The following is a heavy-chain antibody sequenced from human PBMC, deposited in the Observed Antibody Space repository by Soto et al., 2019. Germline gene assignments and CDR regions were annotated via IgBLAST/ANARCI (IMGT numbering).Heavy chain of an antibody. CDR2: INGNGDNT. J-gene: IGHJ4*02. D-gene: IGHD3-3*01. CDR1: GLTFSSNV. Sequence: PGGSLRLSCAASGLTFSSNVMSWVRQAPGKGLEWVSAINGNGDNTYYADSVKGRFSISRDNSKNTLYLQMNSLRAEDTAIYYCAKGAYYDFWSGYSAFDCWGQGT. V-gene: IGHV3-23*01. CDR3: AKGAYYDFWSGYSAFDC.